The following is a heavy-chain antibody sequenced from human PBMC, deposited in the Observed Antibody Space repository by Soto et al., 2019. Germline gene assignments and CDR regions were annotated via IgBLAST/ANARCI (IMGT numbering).Heavy chain of an antibody. J-gene: IGHJ6*02. CDR2: IMPIFRTP. CDR3: ALDKDRIQLGGNYYSILDV. V-gene: IGHV1-69*12. Sequence: QVQLEQSGAEVKKPGSSVKVSCKASGGTFSNSAISWVRQAPGQGLEWMGGIMPIFRTPDYAQKFQGRVTITADESTSTAYMELSGLRSDDTAVYYCALDKDRIQLGGNYYSILDVWGQGTTVTVSS. CDR1: GGTFSNSA. D-gene: IGHD5-18*01.